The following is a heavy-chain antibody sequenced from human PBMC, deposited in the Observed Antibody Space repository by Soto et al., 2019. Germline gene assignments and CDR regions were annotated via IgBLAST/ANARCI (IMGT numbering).Heavy chain of an antibody. CDR3: ATSRTFDY. D-gene: IGHD2-2*01. V-gene: IGHV3-7*01. J-gene: IGHJ4*02. Sequence: GSLRLPCSVSGFTFSSYWMNWVRQAPGKGLGWVANIKQDGSEKYYVDSVKGRFTISRDNAKNSLYLQMNSLRAEDSAVYYCATSRTFDYWGQGTLVTVSS. CDR1: GFTFSSYW. CDR2: IKQDGSEK.